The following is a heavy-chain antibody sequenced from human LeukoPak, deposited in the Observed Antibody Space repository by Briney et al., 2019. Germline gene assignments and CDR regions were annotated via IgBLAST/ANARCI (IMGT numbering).Heavy chain of an antibody. CDR2: ISSSGSTI. Sequence: PGGSLRLSCAASGFTFNTYSMNWVRQAPGKGLEWVSYISSSGSTIYYADSVKGRFTISRDNAKNSLYLQMNSLRAEDTAVYYCASRRMVYYYYMDVWGKGTTVTISS. D-gene: IGHD2-8*01. J-gene: IGHJ6*03. CDR1: GFTFNTYS. CDR3: ASRRMVYYYYMDV. V-gene: IGHV3-48*04.